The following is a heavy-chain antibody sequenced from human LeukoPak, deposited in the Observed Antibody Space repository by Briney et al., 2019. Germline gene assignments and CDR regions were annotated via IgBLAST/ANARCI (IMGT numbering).Heavy chain of an antibody. Sequence: GASVKVSCKASGYTFTGYYMHWVRQAPGQGLEWMGWINPNSGGTNYAQKFQGRVIMTRDTSISTAYMELSRLRSDDTAVYYCASCSQTQSYSSSWYYFDYWGQGTLVTVSS. J-gene: IGHJ4*02. D-gene: IGHD6-13*01. CDR2: INPNSGGT. V-gene: IGHV1-2*02. CDR1: GYTFTGYY. CDR3: ASCSQTQSYSSSWYYFDY.